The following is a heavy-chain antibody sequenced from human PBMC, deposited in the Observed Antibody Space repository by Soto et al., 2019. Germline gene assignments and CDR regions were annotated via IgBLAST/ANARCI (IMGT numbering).Heavy chain of an antibody. J-gene: IGHJ5*02. Sequence: ASVKVSCKASGHTFTSYAMHWVRQAPGQRLEWMGWINAGNGNTKYSQKFQGRVTITRDTSASTAYMELSSLRSEDTAVYYCARESAVTHWFDPWGQGTLVTVSS. D-gene: IGHD4-4*01. CDR2: INAGNGNT. CDR3: ARESAVTHWFDP. V-gene: IGHV1-3*01. CDR1: GHTFTSYA.